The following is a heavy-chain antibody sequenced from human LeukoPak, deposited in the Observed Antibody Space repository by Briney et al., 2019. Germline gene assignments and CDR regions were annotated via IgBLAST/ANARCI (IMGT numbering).Heavy chain of an antibody. J-gene: IGHJ4*02. CDR3: ARAELQRGPRITIFGVVIMDQYYFDY. CDR2: MNPNSGNT. CDR1: GYTFTSYD. V-gene: IGHV1-8*01. D-gene: IGHD3-3*01. Sequence: ASVKVSCKASGYTFTSYDINWVRQATGQGLEWMGWMNPNSGNTGYAQKFQGRVTMTRNTSISTAYMELSSLRSEDTAVYYCARAELQRGPRITIFGVVIMDQYYFDYWGQGTLVTVSS.